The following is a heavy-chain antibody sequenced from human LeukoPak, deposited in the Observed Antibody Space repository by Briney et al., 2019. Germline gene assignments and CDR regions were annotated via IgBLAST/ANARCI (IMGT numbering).Heavy chain of an antibody. CDR1: GGSISSYY. D-gene: IGHD6-19*01. CDR2: IYYSGST. Sequence: SETLSLTCTVSGGSISSYYWSWIRQPPGKGLEWIGYIYYSGSTNYNPSLKSRVTISVDTSKNQFSLKLSSVTAAATAVYYCARHGSGSSGWTYFDYWGQGTLVTVSS. J-gene: IGHJ4*02. CDR3: ARHGSGSSGWTYFDY. V-gene: IGHV4-59*08.